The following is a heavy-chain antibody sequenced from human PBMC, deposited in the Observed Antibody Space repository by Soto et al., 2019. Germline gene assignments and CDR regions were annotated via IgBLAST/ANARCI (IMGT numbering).Heavy chain of an antibody. Sequence: SETLALTCTVSGASIRGFDWSCIRKSAWKGLEWIGRIYATGTTDYNPSLKSRVMMSVDTSKKQFSLKLRSVTAADTAVYYCVRDGTKTLRDWFDPWGRGISVTVSS. D-gene: IGHD1-1*01. J-gene: IGHJ5*02. V-gene: IGHV4-4*07. CDR3: VRDGTKTLRDWFDP. CDR1: GASIRGFD. CDR2: IYATGTT.